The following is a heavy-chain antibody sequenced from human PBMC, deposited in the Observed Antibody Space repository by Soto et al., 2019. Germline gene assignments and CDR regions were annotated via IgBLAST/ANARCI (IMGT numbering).Heavy chain of an antibody. Sequence: GGSLRLSCAASGFTFSSYWMSWVRQAPGKGLEWVANIKQDGSEKYYVDSVKGRFTISRDNAKNSLYLQMNSLRAEDTAVYYCARVVGGAWFGELLNTNWFDPWGQGTLVTVSS. CDR2: IKQDGSEK. CDR1: GFTFSSYW. V-gene: IGHV3-7*03. D-gene: IGHD3-10*01. J-gene: IGHJ5*02. CDR3: ARVVGGAWFGELLNTNWFDP.